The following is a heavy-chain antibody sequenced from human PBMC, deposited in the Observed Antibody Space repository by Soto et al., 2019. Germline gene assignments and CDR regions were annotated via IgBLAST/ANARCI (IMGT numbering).Heavy chain of an antibody. CDR3: TTEGGSVDTAMVFDY. Sequence: GGSLRLSCAASGFTFSNAWMSWVRQAPGKGLEWVGRIKSKTDSGTTDYAAPVKGRFTISRDDSKNTLYLQMNSLKTEDTAVYYCTTEGGSVDTAMVFDYWGQGTLVTVSS. D-gene: IGHD5-18*01. CDR2: IKSKTDSGTT. V-gene: IGHV3-15*01. CDR1: GFTFSNAW. J-gene: IGHJ4*02.